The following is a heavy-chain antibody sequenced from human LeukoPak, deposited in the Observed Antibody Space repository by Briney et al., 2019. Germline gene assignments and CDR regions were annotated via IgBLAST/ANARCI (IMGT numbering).Heavy chain of an antibody. CDR2: INWKSNNI. CDR3: ARDRAGYFYAMDV. CDR1: GFTFGDYA. D-gene: IGHD6-13*01. V-gene: IGHV3-9*01. Sequence: GGSLRLSCAASGFTFGDYAMHWVRQAPGKGLEWVSGINWKSNNIGYADSVKGRFTVSRDSAKNSLYLQMNSLRTEDTALYYCARDRAGYFYAMDVWGQGTSVTVSS. J-gene: IGHJ6*02.